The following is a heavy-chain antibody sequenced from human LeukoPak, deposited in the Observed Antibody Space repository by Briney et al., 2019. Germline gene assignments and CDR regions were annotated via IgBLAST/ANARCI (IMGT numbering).Heavy chain of an antibody. CDR3: ARVGDYYDSSGYYGWAFDI. Sequence: QPGGSLRLSCAVSGFTVSSNYMTWVRQAPGKGLEWVSVIYSGGSTYYADSVKGRFTISRDNSKNTLYLQMNSLRADDTAVYYCARVGDYYDSSGYYGWAFDIWGQGTMVTVSS. V-gene: IGHV3-66*01. CDR2: IYSGGST. CDR1: GFTVSSNY. D-gene: IGHD3-22*01. J-gene: IGHJ3*02.